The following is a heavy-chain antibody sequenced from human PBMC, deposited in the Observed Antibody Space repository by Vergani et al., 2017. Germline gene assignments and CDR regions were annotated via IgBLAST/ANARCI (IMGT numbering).Heavy chain of an antibody. D-gene: IGHD6-19*01. Sequence: QVQLVESGGGVVQPGRSLRLSCAASGFTFSSYGMHWVRQAPGKGLEWVAVISYDGSNKYYADSVKGRFTISRDNSKNTLYLQMNSLRAEDTAVYYCAKDIVSGWSYYYYYYMDVWGKGTTVTVSS. CDR1: GFTFSSYG. CDR3: AKDIVSGWSYYYYYYMDV. CDR2: ISYDGSNK. V-gene: IGHV3-30*18. J-gene: IGHJ6*03.